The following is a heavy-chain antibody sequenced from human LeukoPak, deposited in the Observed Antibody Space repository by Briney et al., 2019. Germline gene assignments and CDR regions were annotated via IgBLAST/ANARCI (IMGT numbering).Heavy chain of an antibody. D-gene: IGHD1-26*01. CDR3: AREGGSPNYGWFDP. J-gene: IGHJ5*02. CDR2: IYTSGST. Sequence: PSETLSLTCTVSGGSISSYYWSWIRQPAGKGLEWIGRIYTSGSTNYNPSLKSRVTMSVDTSKNQFSLKLSSVTAADTAVYYCAREGGSPNYGWFDPWGQGTLVTVSS. V-gene: IGHV4-4*07. CDR1: GGSISSYY.